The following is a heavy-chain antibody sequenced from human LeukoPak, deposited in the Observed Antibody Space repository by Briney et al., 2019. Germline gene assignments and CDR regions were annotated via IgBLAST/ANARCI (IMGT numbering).Heavy chain of an antibody. J-gene: IGHJ6*03. CDR1: GGSISSSSYY. D-gene: IGHD1-26*01. CDR3: ARAIVGATFLYYYYYTDV. V-gene: IGHV4-39*07. Sequence: SETLSLTCTVSGGSISSSSYYWGWIRQPPGKGLEWIGSIYYSGSTYYNPSLKSRVTISVDTSKNQFSLKLSSVTAADTAVYYCARAIVGATFLYYYYYTDVWGKGTTVTVSS. CDR2: IYYSGST.